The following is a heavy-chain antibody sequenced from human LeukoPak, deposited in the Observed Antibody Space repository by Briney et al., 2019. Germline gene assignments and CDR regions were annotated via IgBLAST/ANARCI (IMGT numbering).Heavy chain of an antibody. CDR1: GFTFSSYG. D-gene: IGHD6-13*01. CDR2: ISSSSSYI. CDR3: ARVNVGQQLRGFYYMDV. Sequence: GGSLRLSCAASGFTFSSYGMHWVRQAPGKGLEWVSSISSSSSYIYYADSVKGRFTISRDNAKNSLYLQMNSLRAEDTAVYYCARVNVGQQLRGFYYMDVWGKGTTVTVSS. J-gene: IGHJ6*03. V-gene: IGHV3-21*01.